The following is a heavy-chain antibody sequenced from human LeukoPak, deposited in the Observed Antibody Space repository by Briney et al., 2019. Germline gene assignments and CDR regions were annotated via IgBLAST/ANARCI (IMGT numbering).Heavy chain of an antibody. CDR1: GYTFIHYY. CDR3: ARGQINGYDFDY. CDR2: INPNSGGT. Sequence: ASVKISCKASGYTFIHYYMHWVRQAPGQGPEWMGWINPNSGGTNYAQKFQGWVSMTRDTSITTAYMELSRLTSDDTAVYYCARGQINGYDFDYWGQGTLVTVSS. V-gene: IGHV1-2*04. D-gene: IGHD5-12*01. J-gene: IGHJ4*02.